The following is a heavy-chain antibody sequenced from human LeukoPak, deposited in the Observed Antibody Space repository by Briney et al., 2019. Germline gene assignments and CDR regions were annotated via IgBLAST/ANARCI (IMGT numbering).Heavy chain of an antibody. CDR2: IKSKTDGGTT. J-gene: IGHJ4*02. CDR3: TTHTYYDFWSGYYSFDY. V-gene: IGHV3-15*01. CDR1: GFTFSNAW. D-gene: IGHD3-3*01. Sequence: GGSLRRSCAASGFTFSNAWMSWVRQAPGKGLEWVGRIKSKTDGGTTDYAAPVKGRFTISRDDSKNTLYLQMNSLKTEDTAVYYCTTHTYYDFWSGYYSFDYWGQGTLVTVSS.